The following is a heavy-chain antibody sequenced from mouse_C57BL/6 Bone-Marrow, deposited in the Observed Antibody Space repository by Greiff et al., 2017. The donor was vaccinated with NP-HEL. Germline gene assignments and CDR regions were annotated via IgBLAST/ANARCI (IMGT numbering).Heavy chain of an antibody. Sequence: VQRVESGPELVKPGASVKISCKASGYAFSSSWMNWVKQRPGKGLEWIGRIYPGDGDTNYNGKFKGKATLTADKSSSTAYMQLSSLTSEDSAVYFCARYSKETMDYWGQGTSVTVSS. D-gene: IGHD2-5*01. J-gene: IGHJ4*01. CDR3: ARYSKETMDY. CDR2: IYPGDGDT. V-gene: IGHV1-82*01. CDR1: GYAFSSSW.